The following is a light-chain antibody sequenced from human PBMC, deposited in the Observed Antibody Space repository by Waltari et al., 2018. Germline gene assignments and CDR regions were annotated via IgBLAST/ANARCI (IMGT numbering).Light chain of an antibody. Sequence: QSALTQPASVSGSPGQSLPISCTGSSSDIDFDDYVSWYQHLPGKAPKLMIYGVTNRPSGISNRFSGSKSDNTASLTISGLQADDEADYYCSSFTGTIWVFGGGTKLTVL. CDR1: SSDIDFDDY. J-gene: IGLJ3*02. CDR3: SSFTGTIWV. V-gene: IGLV2-14*01. CDR2: GVT.